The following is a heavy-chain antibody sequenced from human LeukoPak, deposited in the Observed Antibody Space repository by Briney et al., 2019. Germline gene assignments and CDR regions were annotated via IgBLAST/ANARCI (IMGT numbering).Heavy chain of an antibody. CDR1: GGSISSDY. CDR3: ARDRRGSSDMDV. D-gene: IGHD1-26*01. Sequence: SETLSLTCTVSGGSISSDYWNWIRQPPGKGLEWIGYIYYSGSTNYNPSVKSRVTMPVDTSKNKFSLKLTSVTAADTAVYYCARDRRGSSDMDVWGQGTTVIVSS. J-gene: IGHJ6*02. V-gene: IGHV4-59*01. CDR2: IYYSGST.